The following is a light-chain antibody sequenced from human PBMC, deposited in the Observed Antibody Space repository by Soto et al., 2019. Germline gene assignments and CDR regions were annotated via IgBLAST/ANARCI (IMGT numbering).Light chain of an antibody. Sequence: QSVLTQPPSVSGAPGQRVTISCTGSSSNIGAGYDVHWYQQLPGTAPKLLIYGNSNRPSGVPDRFSGSKSGTSASLAITGIQAEDEADYDCQSYDSSLSGNVFGTGTKLTVL. CDR1: SSNIGAGYD. CDR2: GNS. J-gene: IGLJ1*01. V-gene: IGLV1-40*01. CDR3: QSYDSSLSGNV.